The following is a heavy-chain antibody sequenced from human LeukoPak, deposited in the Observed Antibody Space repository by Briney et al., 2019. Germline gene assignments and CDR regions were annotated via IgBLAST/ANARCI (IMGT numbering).Heavy chain of an antibody. CDR2: INPNSGGT. D-gene: IGHD3-22*01. CDR1: GYTFTGYY. V-gene: IGHV1-2*02. J-gene: IGHJ3*02. Sequence: ASVKVSCKASGYTFTGYYMHWVRQAPGQGLEWMGWINPNSGGTNYAQKFQGRVTMTRDTSISTAYMELGRLRSDDTAVYYCARDNYYDSSGYEGAFDIWGQGTMVTVSS. CDR3: ARDNYYDSSGYEGAFDI.